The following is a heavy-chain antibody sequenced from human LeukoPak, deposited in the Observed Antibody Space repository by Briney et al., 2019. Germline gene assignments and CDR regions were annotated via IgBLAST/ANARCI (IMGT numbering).Heavy chain of an antibody. CDR1: GFNSSLYI. Sequence: GGSLRLSCAVSGFNSSLYIFNWVRQAPGKGLEWVSFISSSGSYKYYADSVKGRFAISRDNDKNSLFLVMDSLRAEDTAVYYCGRDMGRRGGRLLDHYSSGWLGIDYCGQGILVTVSS. D-gene: IGHD6-19*01. J-gene: IGHJ4*02. CDR3: GRDMGRRGGRLLDHYSSGWLGIDY. V-gene: IGHV3-21*06. CDR2: ISSSGSYK.